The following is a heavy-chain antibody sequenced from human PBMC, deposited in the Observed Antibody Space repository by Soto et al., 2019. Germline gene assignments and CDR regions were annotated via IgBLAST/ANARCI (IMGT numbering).Heavy chain of an antibody. CDR1: GLTVSSNY. CDR3: ARGPYGTGGDYYYGMDV. V-gene: IGHV3-53*04. J-gene: IGHJ6*02. Sequence: EVQLEESGGGLVQPGGSLRLSCAVSGLTVSSNYMSWVRQAPGKGLEWVSVLYSGGDTYYADSVRGRFTISSHNSKNTLFLQMNSLRAEDTAVYYCARGPYGTGGDYYYGMDVWGQGTTVTVSS. CDR2: LYSGGDT. D-gene: IGHD3-10*01.